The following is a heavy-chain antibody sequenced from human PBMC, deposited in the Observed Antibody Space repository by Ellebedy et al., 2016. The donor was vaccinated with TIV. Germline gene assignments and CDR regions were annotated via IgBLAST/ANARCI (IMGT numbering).Heavy chain of an antibody. Sequence: SETLSLXXTVSGGTVTSGSYYWSWIRQPPGKGLEWIGHIYYSGSTNYNPSLKSRLTISVDMSKNQFSLKLSSVTAAETAVYYCARGGVIVGATHYYYGVDVWGQGTTVTVSS. CDR2: IYYSGST. J-gene: IGHJ6*02. CDR1: GGTVTSGSYY. CDR3: ARGGVIVGATHYYYGVDV. D-gene: IGHD1-26*01. V-gene: IGHV4-61*01.